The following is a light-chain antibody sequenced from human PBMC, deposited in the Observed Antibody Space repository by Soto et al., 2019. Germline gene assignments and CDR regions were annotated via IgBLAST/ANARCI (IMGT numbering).Light chain of an antibody. Sequence: DIQMTQSPSSLSASVGDRVTITCRASQSISSYLNWYQQKPGKAPKLLIYAASSLQSGVPSRFSGSGSGTDFTLTISSLKPEDFATYYCQQSYSTRPTFRHGTKLEIK. CDR1: QSISSY. CDR3: QQSYSTRPT. CDR2: AAS. V-gene: IGKV1-39*01. J-gene: IGKJ2*01.